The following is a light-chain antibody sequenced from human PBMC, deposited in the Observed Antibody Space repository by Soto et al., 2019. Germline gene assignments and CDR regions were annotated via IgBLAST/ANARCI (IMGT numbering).Light chain of an antibody. Sequence: QSVLTQPPSASGTPGQRVTISCSGSGSNIGSNYVYWYQQLPGTAPKLLIYRNNQRPSGVPDRFSGSKSGTSASLAIRVLRSEDEADYYCAAWDDSLSGSYVFGTGTKVTVL. CDR1: GSNIGSNY. CDR2: RNN. CDR3: AAWDDSLSGSYV. V-gene: IGLV1-47*01. J-gene: IGLJ1*01.